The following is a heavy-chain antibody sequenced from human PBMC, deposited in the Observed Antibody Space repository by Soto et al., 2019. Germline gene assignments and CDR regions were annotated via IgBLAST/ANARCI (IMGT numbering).Heavy chain of an antibody. J-gene: IGHJ5*02. D-gene: IGHD5-12*01. V-gene: IGHV4-4*07. CDR3: ARDRLSWLATIKNNWFDP. Sequence: SETLSLTCTVSGGSISSYYWSWIRQPAGKGLEWIGRIYTSGSTNYNPSLKSRVTMSVDTSKNQFSLKLSSVTAADTAVYHCARDRLSWLATIKNNWFDPWGQGTLVTVSS. CDR1: GGSISSYY. CDR2: IYTSGST.